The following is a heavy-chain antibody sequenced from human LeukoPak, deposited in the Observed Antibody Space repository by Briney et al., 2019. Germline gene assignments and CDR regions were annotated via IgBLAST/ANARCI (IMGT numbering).Heavy chain of an antibody. CDR2: ISYDGSNK. Sequence: GGSLRLSCAASGFTFSSYGVHWVRQAPGKGLEWVAVISYDGSNKYYADSVKGRFTISRDNSKNTLYLQMNSLRAEDTAVYYCAKDHHTGAGPPLGISGLDYWGQGTLVTVSS. D-gene: IGHD1-26*01. CDR1: GFTFSSYG. J-gene: IGHJ4*02. CDR3: AKDHHTGAGPPLGISGLDY. V-gene: IGHV3-30*18.